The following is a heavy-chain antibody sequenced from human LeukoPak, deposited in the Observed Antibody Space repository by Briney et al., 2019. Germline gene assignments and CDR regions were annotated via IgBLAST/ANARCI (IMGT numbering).Heavy chain of an antibody. Sequence: SETLSLTCTVSGYSISSGYYWGWIRQPPGKGLEWIGSIYHSGSTYYNPSLKGRVTISVDTSKNQFSLKLSSVTAADTAVYYCARQSRDFWSGYETFDYWGQGTLVTVSS. CDR1: GYSISSGYY. CDR2: IYHSGST. D-gene: IGHD3-3*01. J-gene: IGHJ4*02. V-gene: IGHV4-38-2*02. CDR3: ARQSRDFWSGYETFDY.